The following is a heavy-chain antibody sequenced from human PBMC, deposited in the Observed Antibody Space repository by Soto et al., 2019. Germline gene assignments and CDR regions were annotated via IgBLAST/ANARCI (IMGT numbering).Heavy chain of an antibody. V-gene: IGHV6-1*01. CDR3: ARDRVIAAAGTRYYYGMDV. Sequence: SQTLSLTCAISGDSVSSNSAARNWIRQSPSRGLEWLGRTYYRSKWYNDYAVSVKSRITINPDTSKNQFSLQLNSVTPEDTAVYYCARDRVIAAAGTRYYYGMDVWGQGTTVTVSS. J-gene: IGHJ6*02. CDR1: GDSVSSNSAA. CDR2: TYYRSKWYN. D-gene: IGHD6-13*01.